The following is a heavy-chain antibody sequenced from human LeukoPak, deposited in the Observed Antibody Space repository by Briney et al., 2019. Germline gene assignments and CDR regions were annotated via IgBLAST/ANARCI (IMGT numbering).Heavy chain of an antibody. CDR1: GFTFSSYA. V-gene: IGHV3-30*04. Sequence: PGGSLRLSCAASGFTFSSYAMHWVRQAPGKGLEWVAVISYDGSNKYYADSVKGRFTISRDNSKNTLYLQMNSLRAEDTAVYYCARDGRGHYYYYMDVWGKGTTVTVSS. CDR3: ARDGRGHYYYYMDV. J-gene: IGHJ6*03. CDR2: ISYDGSNK. D-gene: IGHD1-26*01.